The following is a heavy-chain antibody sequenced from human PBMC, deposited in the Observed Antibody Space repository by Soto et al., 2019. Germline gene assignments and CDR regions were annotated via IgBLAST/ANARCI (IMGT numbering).Heavy chain of an antibody. Sequence: PSETLSLTCTVSGGSISSGSYYWSWSRQRPGQGLEWIGYISYSGSTYYNPSLKSRLTISADTSKNQFALKLSSVTAADTAVYYCARVNIINMLAVPAASPWFDPWGQGTRVTVSS. CDR2: ISYSGST. CDR3: ARVNIINMLAVPAASPWFDP. V-gene: IGHV4-31*03. D-gene: IGHD2-2*01. CDR1: GGSISSGSYY. J-gene: IGHJ5*02.